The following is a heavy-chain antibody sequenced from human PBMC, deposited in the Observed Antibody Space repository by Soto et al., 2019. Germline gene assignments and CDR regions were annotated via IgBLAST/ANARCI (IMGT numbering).Heavy chain of an antibody. CDR2: VYYSRNT. D-gene: IGHD6-13*01. CDR3: ARHKRVAAGGTLTWFDP. J-gene: IGHJ5*02. V-gene: IGHV4-39*01. Sequence: KASETLSLTCTVSGDSIRTTSYYWGWIRQPPGKGLEWIGSVYYSRNTYYSPSLKSRLTISIDTPSNQFSLILNSVTAADTALYFCARHKRVAAGGTLTWFDPWGQGTLVTVSS. CDR1: GDSIRTTSYY.